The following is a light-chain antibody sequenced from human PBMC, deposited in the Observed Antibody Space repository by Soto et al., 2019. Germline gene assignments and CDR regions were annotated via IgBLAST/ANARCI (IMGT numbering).Light chain of an antibody. CDR1: GSDVGGYRY. V-gene: IGLV2-14*01. J-gene: IGLJ1*01. CDR2: EVS. Sequence: QSVLTQPASVSGSPGQSITISCTGTGSDVGGYRYDAWYQQRPGKAPKLVIQEVSNRPSGISDRFSGSKSGNTASLTISGLQADDEADYYCSSYSSSNIYLFGTGTKVTVL. CDR3: SSYSSSNIYL.